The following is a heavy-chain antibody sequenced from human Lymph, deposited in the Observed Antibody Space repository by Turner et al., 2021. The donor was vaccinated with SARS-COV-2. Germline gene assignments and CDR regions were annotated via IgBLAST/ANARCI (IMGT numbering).Heavy chain of an antibody. CDR1: GYTLPELS. CDR3: ATAPAAVVTGWFDP. CDR2: FDPEDGET. V-gene: IGHV1-24*01. D-gene: IGHD2-15*01. J-gene: IGHJ5*02. Sequence: QVQLVQSGAEVKKPEASVKVSCKVSGYTLPELSMHWVRQTPGKGLEGMGGFDPEDGETIYAQNFQGRVTMTEDTSTDTAYMDLSSLRSEDTAVYYCATAPAAVVTGWFDPWGQGTLVTVSS.